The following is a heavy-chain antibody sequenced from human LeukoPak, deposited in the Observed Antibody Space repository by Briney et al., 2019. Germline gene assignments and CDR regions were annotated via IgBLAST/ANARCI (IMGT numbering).Heavy chain of an antibody. CDR3: AKGALAVAGIDY. V-gene: IGHV3-33*06. D-gene: IGHD6-19*01. J-gene: IGHJ4*02. CDR1: GFTFSSYG. Sequence: PGRSLRLSCAASGFTFSSYGMHRVRQAPGKGLEWVAVIWYDGSNKYYADSVKGRFTISRDNSKNTLYLLMNSLRAEDTAVYYCAKGALAVAGIDYWGQGTLVTVSS. CDR2: IWYDGSNK.